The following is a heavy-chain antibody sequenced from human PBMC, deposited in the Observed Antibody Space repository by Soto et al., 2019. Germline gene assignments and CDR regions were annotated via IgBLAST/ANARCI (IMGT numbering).Heavy chain of an antibody. CDR3: AREPKNTAIRYYYGMDV. CDR1: GGSISSGDYY. J-gene: IGHJ6*02. CDR2: IYYSGST. V-gene: IGHV4-30-4*01. Sequence: SETLSLTCTVSGGSISSGDYYWSWIRQPPGKGLEWIGYIYYSGSTYYNPSLKSRVTISVDTSKNQFSLKLSSVTAADTAVYYCAREPKNTAIRYYYGMDVWGQGTTVTVSS. D-gene: IGHD5-18*01.